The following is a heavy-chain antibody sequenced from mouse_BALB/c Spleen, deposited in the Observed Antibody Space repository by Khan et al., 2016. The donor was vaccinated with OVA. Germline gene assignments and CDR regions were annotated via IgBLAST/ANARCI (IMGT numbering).Heavy chain of an antibody. CDR2: IDPENGET. J-gene: IGHJ3*01. CDR1: DFNIKDYY. CDR3: ARSGYSAWFAY. Sequence: VRLQQSGAELVRPGALVKLSCKASDFNIKDYYMHWVKQRPEQGLEWIGWIDPENGETVYDPKFQGKAIMTADTSSNTAYLQPSSLTSEDTAVYYCARSGYSAWFAYWGQGTLVTVSA. V-gene: IGHV14-1*02.